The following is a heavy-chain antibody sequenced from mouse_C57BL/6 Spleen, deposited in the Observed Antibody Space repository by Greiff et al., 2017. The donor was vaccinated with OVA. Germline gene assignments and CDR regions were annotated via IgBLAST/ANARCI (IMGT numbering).Heavy chain of an antibody. CDR1: GFTFSSYA. V-gene: IGHV5-4*03. CDR2: ISDGGSYT. Sequence: EVKLMESGGGLVKPGGSLKLSCAASGFTFSSYAMSWVRQTPEKRLEWVATISDGGSYTYYPDNVKGRFTISRDNAKNNLYLQMSHLKSEDTAMYYCARVYYDYSYYFDYWGQGTTLTVSS. CDR3: ARVYYDYSYYFDY. J-gene: IGHJ2*01. D-gene: IGHD2-4*01.